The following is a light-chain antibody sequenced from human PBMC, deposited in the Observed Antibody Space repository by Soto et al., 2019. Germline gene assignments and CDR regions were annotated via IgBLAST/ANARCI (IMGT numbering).Light chain of an antibody. CDR1: QSIGNW. J-gene: IGKJ1*01. V-gene: IGKV1-5*01. Sequence: DVQLTQANSTLSASVGDRVTITCLASQSIGNWLAWYQQKPGKAPNLLIYDASTLENGVPSRFSGSASGTDFTLTISSLQPYDFATYYCQQYNSYSPRTFGQGSIV. CDR2: DAS. CDR3: QQYNSYSPRT.